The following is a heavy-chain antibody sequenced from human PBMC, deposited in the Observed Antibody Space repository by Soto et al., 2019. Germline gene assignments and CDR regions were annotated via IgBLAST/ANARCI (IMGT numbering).Heavy chain of an antibody. CDR3: ARDIGSYAYGEGY. CDR1: CGSITNDNW. J-gene: IGHJ4*02. V-gene: IGHV4-4*02. D-gene: IGHD3-10*01. CDR2: IHHGGST. Sequence: SETLSLTCTVSCGSITNDNWWGWGRQPPGKGLGWIGEIHHGGSTSYNPSLKSRVTISVDKSKNQFFLKLNSVTAADTAVYYCARDIGSYAYGEGYWGQGIQVTVSS.